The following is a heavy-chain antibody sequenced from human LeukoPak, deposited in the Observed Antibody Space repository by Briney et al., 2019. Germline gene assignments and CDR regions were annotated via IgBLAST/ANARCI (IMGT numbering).Heavy chain of an antibody. CDR2: IYIGGST. V-gene: IGHV3-53*01. CDR1: GLTVTNTY. D-gene: IGHD1-26*01. CDR3: ARCKLGSHFDY. J-gene: IGHJ4*02. Sequence: GGSLRLSCAASGLTVTNTYMSWVRQAPGKGLEWVSVIYIGGSTYYAESVKGRFTISRDSSENTVYLQMTSLRVEDTAVYYCARCKLGSHFDYWGQGTLVTVSS.